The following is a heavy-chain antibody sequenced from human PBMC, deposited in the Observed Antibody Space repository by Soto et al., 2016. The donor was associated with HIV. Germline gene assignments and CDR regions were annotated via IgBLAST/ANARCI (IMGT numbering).Heavy chain of an antibody. CDR3: ARGYNFGMDV. CDR2: INSDGSNT. V-gene: IGHV3-74*01. J-gene: IGHJ6*02. CDR1: GFTFSSYW. Sequence: EVQLVESGGGLVQPGGSLRLSCAASGFTFSSYWMHWVRQAPGKGLVWVSRINSDGSNTVYAASVKGRFNISRDNAKNTLYLQMNSLRAGDTAVYYCARGYNFGMDVWGQGTTVTVSS.